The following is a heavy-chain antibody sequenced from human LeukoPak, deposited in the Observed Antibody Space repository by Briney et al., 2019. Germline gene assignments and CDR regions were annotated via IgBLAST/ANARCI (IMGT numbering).Heavy chain of an antibody. J-gene: IGHJ4*02. CDR3: ARANYYDSSGYDFDY. V-gene: IGHV4-31*03. Sequence: SETLSLTCTVSGGSISSGGYYWSWIRQYPGKGLEWIGYIYYSGNTYYNPSLKSRITISVDTSKNQFSLKLNSVTAADTAVYYCARANYYDSSGYDFDYWGQGTLVTVSS. D-gene: IGHD3-22*01. CDR2: IYYSGNT. CDR1: GGSISSGGYY.